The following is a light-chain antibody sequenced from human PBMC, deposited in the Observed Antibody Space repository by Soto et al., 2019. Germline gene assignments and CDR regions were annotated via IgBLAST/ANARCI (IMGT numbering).Light chain of an antibody. Sequence: QSALTQPPSASGSPGQSVTISCTGTSSDVGGYNFVSWYQQHPGKAPKLIIYEVTQRPSGVPDRFSGSKSGNTASLIVSGLQADDEADYFCSSYAGSDMGVFGTGPKVTVL. CDR2: EVT. CDR1: SSDVGGYNF. V-gene: IGLV2-8*01. J-gene: IGLJ1*01. CDR3: SSYAGSDMGV.